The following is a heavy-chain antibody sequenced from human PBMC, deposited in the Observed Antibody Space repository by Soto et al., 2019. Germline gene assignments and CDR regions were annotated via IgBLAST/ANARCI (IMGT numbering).Heavy chain of an antibody. CDR1: GYTFTSYG. D-gene: IGHD3-10*01. J-gene: IGHJ4*02. CDR2: ISAYNGNT. V-gene: IGHV1-18*01. CDR3: ARGPYYYGSGSFYWGDY. Sequence: QVQLVQSGSEVKKPGASLKVSCKASGYTFTSYGITWARQAPGQGLEWMGRISAYNGNTNYAQNVQGRVTMTTDTSTRTVYMELRTLISDDTAVYYCARGPYYYGSGSFYWGDYWGQGTLVTVSS.